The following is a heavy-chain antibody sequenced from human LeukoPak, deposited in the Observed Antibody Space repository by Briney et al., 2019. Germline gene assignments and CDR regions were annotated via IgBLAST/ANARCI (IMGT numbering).Heavy chain of an antibody. CDR3: ARSGDPGIFDY. D-gene: IGHD1-14*01. CDR1: GFTFSNYA. J-gene: IGHJ4*02. Sequence: GGSLRLSCAASGFTFSNYAMSWVRQAPGKGLEWVSVIYSGGSTYYADSVKGRFTISRDNSKNTLYLQMNSLRAEDTAVYYCARSGDPGIFDYWGQGTLVTVSS. V-gene: IGHV3-66*01. CDR2: IYSGGST.